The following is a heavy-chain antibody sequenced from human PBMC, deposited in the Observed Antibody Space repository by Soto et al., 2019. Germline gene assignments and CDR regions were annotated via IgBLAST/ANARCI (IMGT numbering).Heavy chain of an antibody. J-gene: IGHJ4*02. Sequence: QVQLQESGPGLVKPSGTLSLTCAVSGDSISSTNWWNWVRQPPGKGLEWIGEISHSGTTNYNPSIKIRLTISADRSRTQFSLRLTSVTAADTAVYYCARSYSSSNWGQGTLVTVSS. D-gene: IGHD6-6*01. CDR3: ARSYSSSN. CDR1: GDSISSTNW. V-gene: IGHV4-4*02. CDR2: ISHSGTT.